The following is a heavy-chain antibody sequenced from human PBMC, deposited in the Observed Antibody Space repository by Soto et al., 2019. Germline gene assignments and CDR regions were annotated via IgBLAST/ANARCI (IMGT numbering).Heavy chain of an antibody. CDR2: IIPFLGRT. V-gene: IGHV1-69*02. J-gene: IGHJ5*01. CDR3: ARTTGSPNSNWFDS. CDR1: GGTLSSYS. Sequence: QLHLVQSGAEVRKPGSSVKVSCKASGGTLSSYSVTWVRQAPGQGLEWMGRIIPFLGRTNYAQNFQGRVTFTADMSTITADLVLSSLRSDATAIYYCARTTGSPNSNWFDSWGQGTLVIGSS. D-gene: IGHD1-1*01.